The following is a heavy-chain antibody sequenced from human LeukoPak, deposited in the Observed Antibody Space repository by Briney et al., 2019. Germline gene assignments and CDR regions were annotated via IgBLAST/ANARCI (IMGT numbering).Heavy chain of an antibody. CDR2: INAGGTTI. CDR1: GFSFSSYD. Sequence: GGTLRPSCAASGFSFSSYDMNWVRQAPGKGLEWVSVINAGGTTIYYADSVKGRFTISRDNAKNSLYLQMNSLRAEDTAVYYCARDVGALSSSFFDYWGQGTLVTVSS. CDR3: ARDVGALSSSFFDY. D-gene: IGHD6-13*01. V-gene: IGHV3-48*03. J-gene: IGHJ4*02.